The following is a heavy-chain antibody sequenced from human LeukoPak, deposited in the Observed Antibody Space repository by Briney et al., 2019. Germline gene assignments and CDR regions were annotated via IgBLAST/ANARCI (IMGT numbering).Heavy chain of an antibody. D-gene: IGHD2-15*01. J-gene: IGHJ4*02. V-gene: IGHV1-46*01. CDR1: GYTFTSYY. Sequence: ASVKVSCKASGYTFTSYYMHWVRQAPGQGLEWMGIIYPSGGSTSYAQKFQGRVTMTRDTSTSTVYMELSSLRSEDTAVYYCASGGSSLYYFDYWGQGTLVTVSS. CDR2: IYPSGGST. CDR3: ASGGSSLYYFDY.